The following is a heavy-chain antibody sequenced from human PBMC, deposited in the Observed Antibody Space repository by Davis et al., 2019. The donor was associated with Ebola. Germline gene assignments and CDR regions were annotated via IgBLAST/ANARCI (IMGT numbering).Heavy chain of an antibody. CDR3: ARDLLEGGYYYGMDV. CDR2: INPSGGST. Sequence: ASVKVSCKASGYTFTSYYMHWVRQAPGQGLEWMGIINPSGGSTSYAQKFQGRVTMTRDTSTSTVYMDLSSLRSEDTAVYYCARDLLEGGYYYGMDVWGKGTTVTVSS. J-gene: IGHJ6*04. CDR1: GYTFTSYY. V-gene: IGHV1-46*01. D-gene: IGHD1-1*01.